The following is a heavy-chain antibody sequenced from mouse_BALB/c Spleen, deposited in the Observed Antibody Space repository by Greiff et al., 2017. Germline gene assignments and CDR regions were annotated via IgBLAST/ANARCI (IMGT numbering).Heavy chain of an antibody. CDR3: TRGGRQGAWFAY. CDR2: IYPGNSDT. CDR1: GYTFTSYW. Sequence: VQLKQSGTVLARPGASVKMSCKASGYTFTSYWMHWVKQRPGQGLEWIGAIYPGNSDTSYNQKFKGKAQLTAVTSTSTAYMELSSLTNEDSAVYYCTRGGRQGAWFAYWGQGTLVTVSA. J-gene: IGHJ3*01. V-gene: IGHV1-5*01. D-gene: IGHD2-12*01.